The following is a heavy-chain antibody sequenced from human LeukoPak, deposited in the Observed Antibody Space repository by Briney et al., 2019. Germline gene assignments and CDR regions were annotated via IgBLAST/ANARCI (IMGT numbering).Heavy chain of an antibody. CDR2: INSDGSIT. CDR1: GFTFSSYW. V-gene: IGHV3-74*03. J-gene: IGHJ6*03. Sequence: GGSLRLSCAASGFTFSSYWMHWVRQTPGKGLVWVSRINSDGSITTYADSVKGRFTISRDNAKNTLYVQMNSLRAEDTAVYYCVRITVTNVVYYYYYMDVWGKGTTVTVSS. CDR3: VRITVTNVVYYYYYMDV. D-gene: IGHD4-17*01.